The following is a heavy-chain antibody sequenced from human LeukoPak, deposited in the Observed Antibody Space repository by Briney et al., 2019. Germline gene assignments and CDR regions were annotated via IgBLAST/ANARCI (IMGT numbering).Heavy chain of an antibody. D-gene: IGHD3-10*01. CDR1: GESFSGYY. CDR3: ARLGAGSDPYYYHYMDV. Sequence: SETLSLTCAVYGESFSGYYWSWIRQSPEKGLEWIGYIYYSGSTNYNPSLKSRVTISVDTSKNQFSLKLSSVTAADTAVYYCARLGAGSDPYYYHYMDVWGKGTTVTVSS. J-gene: IGHJ6*03. CDR2: IYYSGST. V-gene: IGHV4-59*08.